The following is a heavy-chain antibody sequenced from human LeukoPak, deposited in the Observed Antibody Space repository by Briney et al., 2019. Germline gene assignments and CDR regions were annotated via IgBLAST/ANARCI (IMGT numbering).Heavy chain of an antibody. V-gene: IGHV1-8*03. J-gene: IGHJ6*03. D-gene: IGHD3/OR15-3a*01. CDR1: GYTFTTYD. Sequence: ASVKVSCKASGYTFTTYDINWVRQATGQGLEWMGWMNPNSGNTGYAQKFQGRVTITRNTSIGTADMELSSLRSEDTAVYYCARRPLGLRDYYMDVWGKGTTVTVSS. CDR2: MNPNSGNT. CDR3: ARRPLGLRDYYMDV.